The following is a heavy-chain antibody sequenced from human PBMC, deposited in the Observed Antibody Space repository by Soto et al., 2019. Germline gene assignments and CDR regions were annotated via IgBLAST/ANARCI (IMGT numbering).Heavy chain of an antibody. CDR2: ISYDGSNK. CDR3: ARDRSWAFDI. CDR1: GFTFSSYA. J-gene: IGHJ3*02. V-gene: IGHV3-30-3*01. Sequence: PGGSLRLSCAASGFTFSSYAMHWVRQAPGKGLEWVAVISYDGSNKYYADSVKGRFTISGDNAKNSLYLQMNSLRDEDTAVYYCARDRSWAFDIWGQGAMVTVSS.